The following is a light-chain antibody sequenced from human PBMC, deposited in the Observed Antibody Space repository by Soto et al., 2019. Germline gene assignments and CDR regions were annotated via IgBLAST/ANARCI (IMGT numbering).Light chain of an antibody. J-gene: IGLJ3*02. Sequence: QSVLTQPPSASGAPGQRVTISCSGSDSNVGSTAVNWYQQVPGTAPKLLIFINNQRPSGVPDRFSGSKSGTSASLAISGLQAEDGADYYCSAWDDSLHVWLFGGGTKLTVL. CDR1: DSNVGSTA. CDR2: INN. CDR3: SAWDDSLHVWL. V-gene: IGLV1-44*01.